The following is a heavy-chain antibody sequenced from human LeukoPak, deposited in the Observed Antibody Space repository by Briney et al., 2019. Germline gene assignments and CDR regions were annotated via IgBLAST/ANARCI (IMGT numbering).Heavy chain of an antibody. Sequence: GGSLRLSCAASGFTFSSYGMHWIRQAPGKGLEWVAVIWYDGSNKYYADSVKGRFTISRDNSKNTLYLQMNSLRAEDTAVYYCARGHVSSSWYTPDYWGXGTLVTVSS. V-gene: IGHV3-33*01. D-gene: IGHD6-13*01. CDR1: GFTFSSYG. CDR3: ARGHVSSSWYTPDY. J-gene: IGHJ4*02. CDR2: IWYDGSNK.